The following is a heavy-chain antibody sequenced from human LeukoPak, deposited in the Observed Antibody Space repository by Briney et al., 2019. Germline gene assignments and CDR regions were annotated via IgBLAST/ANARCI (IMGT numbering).Heavy chain of an antibody. CDR2: IYSSGSA. CDR1: GGSISSSSYY. CDR3: QSRYLEWLLEY. Sequence: SETLSLTCTVSGGSISSSSYYWGWIRQPPGKGLEWIGSIYSSGSAYYNLSLKSRVTISVDTSKNQFSLRLSSVTAADTAVYYCQSRYLEWLLEYWGQGTLVTVSS. V-gene: IGHV4-39*01. J-gene: IGHJ4*02. D-gene: IGHD3-3*01.